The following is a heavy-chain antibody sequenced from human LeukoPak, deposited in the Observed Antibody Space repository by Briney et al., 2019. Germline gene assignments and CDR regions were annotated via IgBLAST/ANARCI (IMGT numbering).Heavy chain of an antibody. D-gene: IGHD3-22*01. CDR3: ASFSYDSSGYYYYYYGMDV. CDR1: GGTFSSYA. Sequence: ASVKVSCKASGGTFSSYAISWVRQAPGQGLEWMGGIIPIFGTANYAQKFQGRVTITADESTSTAYMELSSLRSEGTAVYYCASFSYDSSGYYYYYYGMDVWGQGTTVTVSS. CDR2: IIPIFGTA. V-gene: IGHV1-69*13. J-gene: IGHJ6*02.